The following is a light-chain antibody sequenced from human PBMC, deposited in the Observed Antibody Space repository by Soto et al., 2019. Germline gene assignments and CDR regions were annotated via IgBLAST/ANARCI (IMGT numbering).Light chain of an antibody. CDR1: QDIAGY. V-gene: IGKV1D-12*01. J-gene: IGKJ5*01. Sequence: DIQVTQSPSSVSASVGDRVTITCRASQDIAGYLAWYQHKPGRTPELLTHGASSLQSGVPARFSDNGSETDYTLSIKSLQPEDFATYYCQQAYGSPITFGQGTRLDIK. CDR3: QQAYGSPIT. CDR2: GAS.